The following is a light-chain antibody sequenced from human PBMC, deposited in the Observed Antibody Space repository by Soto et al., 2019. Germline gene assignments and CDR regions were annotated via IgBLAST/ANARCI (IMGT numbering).Light chain of an antibody. CDR2: LGY. V-gene: IGKV2-28*01. J-gene: IGKJ1*01. Sequence: DIVMTQPPLSLPVTPGEPASISCRSSQSLLHSNGYSYLDWYLQKPGQSPQLLIYLGYNRDSGVPDRFSGSGSGTDFTLKIRRVEAEDVGVYYCMQAIQTPWTFGQGTKVDIK. CDR1: QSLLHSNGYSY. CDR3: MQAIQTPWT.